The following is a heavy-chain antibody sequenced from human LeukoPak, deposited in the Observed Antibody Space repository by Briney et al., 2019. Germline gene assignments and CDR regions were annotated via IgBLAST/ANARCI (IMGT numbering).Heavy chain of an antibody. CDR2: TYYRSKWYN. V-gene: IGHV6-1*01. D-gene: IGHD3-22*01. CDR1: GDSVSSNSAA. CDR3: ARLGSQYQTYYYDSSGQKNAFDI. J-gene: IGHJ3*02. Sequence: SQTLSLTSALSGDSVSSNSAAWNWLRHSPSIGLEWLGRTYYRSKWYNDYAGSVKSRIPINPDTSKNQFSLQLNSVTPEDTAVYYCARLGSQYQTYYYDSSGQKNAFDIWGQGTMVTVSS.